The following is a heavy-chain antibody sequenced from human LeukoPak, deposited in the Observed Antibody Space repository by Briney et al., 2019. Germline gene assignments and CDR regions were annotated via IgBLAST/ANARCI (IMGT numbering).Heavy chain of an antibody. Sequence: SETLSLTCAVYGGSISDYYWSLIRQPPGKGLEWIGEISHSGSTDYNPSLKSRVTISVDTSKNQLSLKLNSVTAADTAVYYCARELGYCSGNNCYGGTFDYWGQGTLVTVSS. D-gene: IGHD2-2*01. J-gene: IGHJ4*02. CDR1: GGSISDYY. CDR2: ISHSGST. CDR3: ARELGYCSGNNCYGGTFDY. V-gene: IGHV4-34*01.